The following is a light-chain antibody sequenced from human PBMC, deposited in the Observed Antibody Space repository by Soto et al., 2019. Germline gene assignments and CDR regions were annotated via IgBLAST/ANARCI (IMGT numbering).Light chain of an antibody. CDR3: QHSYYTPWT. CDR1: QPISTF. J-gene: IGKJ1*01. V-gene: IGKV1-39*01. CDR2: GAS. Sequence: DIQMTQSPSSLSASLGDRVTITCRASQPISTFLNWYQQKTGRAPKLLIYGASTLHSGVPSRFSGSGSGTDFTLTISSLRPEDFATYHCQHSYYTPWTFGQGTKVDIK.